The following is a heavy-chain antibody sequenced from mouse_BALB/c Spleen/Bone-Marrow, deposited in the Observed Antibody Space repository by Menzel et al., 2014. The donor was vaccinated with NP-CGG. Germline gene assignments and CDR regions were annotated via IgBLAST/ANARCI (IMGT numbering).Heavy chain of an antibody. Sequence: EVKVEESGGGLVQPGGSLRLSCATSGFTFTDYYMNWVRQPPGKALEWLGFIRNKDYGHTTEYSASVKDRFTISRDNSQNILYLQMNTLRAEDSATYYCARDRRDNQSSYWCFDVWGAGTTVTVSS. J-gene: IGHJ1*01. CDR2: IRNKDYGHTT. V-gene: IGHV7-3*02. CDR1: GFTFTDYY. CDR3: ARDRRDNQSSYWCFDV. D-gene: IGHD1-3*01.